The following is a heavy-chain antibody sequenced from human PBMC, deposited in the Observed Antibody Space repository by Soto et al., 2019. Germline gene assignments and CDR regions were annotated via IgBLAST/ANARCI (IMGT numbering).Heavy chain of an antibody. V-gene: IGHV4-4*07. CDR1: GGSISSYY. CDR2: IYTSWST. CDR3: ARDRITLANDAFDI. Sequence: PSETLSLTCTVSGGSISSYYWSWIRQPAGKGLEWIGRIYTSWSTNYHTSLKSRVTMSVDTSKNQFSLNMSSVPAAADTAVYYCARDRITLANDAFDIWGQGTMVTVSS. D-gene: IGHD3-10*01. J-gene: IGHJ3*02.